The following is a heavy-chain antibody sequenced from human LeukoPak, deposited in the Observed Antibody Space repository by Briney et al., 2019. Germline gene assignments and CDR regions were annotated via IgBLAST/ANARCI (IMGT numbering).Heavy chain of an antibody. D-gene: IGHD2-21*01. CDR3: ARARGLWWWDDAFDI. CDR1: GYTFTGYY. J-gene: IGHJ3*02. Sequence: GASVKVSCKASGYTFTGYYMHWVRQAPGQGLEWMGWINPTSGGTNYAQKFQGRVTMTRDTSISTAYMELSRLRSDDTAVYYCARARGLWWWDDAFDIWGQGTMVTVSS. V-gene: IGHV1-2*02. CDR2: INPTSGGT.